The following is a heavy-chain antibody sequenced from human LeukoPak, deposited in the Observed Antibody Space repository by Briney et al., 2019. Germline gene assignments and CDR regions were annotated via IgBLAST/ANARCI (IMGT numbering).Heavy chain of an antibody. J-gene: IGHJ4*02. Sequence: RTSETLSLTCTVSGGSISSYYWSWIRQPAGKGLEWIGRIYTSGSTYYNPSLKSRVTISVDTSKNQFSLKLSSVTAADTAVYYCARSWTAARPSDYWGQGTLVTVSS. CDR1: GGSISSYY. D-gene: IGHD6-6*01. CDR2: IYTSGST. V-gene: IGHV4-4*07. CDR3: ARSWTAARPSDY.